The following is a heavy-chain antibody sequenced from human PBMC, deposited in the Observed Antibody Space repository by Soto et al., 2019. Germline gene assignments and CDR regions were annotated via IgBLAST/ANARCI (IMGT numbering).Heavy chain of an antibody. CDR1: GFTVKANF. J-gene: IGHJ3*01. D-gene: IGHD2-21*01. Sequence: EEQLVESGGGLVQPGGSLRLSCAASGFTVKANFMNWVRQAPGKEPECVAVLYPGPGTSYADSLKGRCTISRDDSKHTLVLKLSIMIAEDTAVDYFARQCGGDSSESFHLWGQGTMVTVSS. CDR3: ARQCGGDSSESFHL. CDR2: LYPGPGT. V-gene: IGHV3-66*04.